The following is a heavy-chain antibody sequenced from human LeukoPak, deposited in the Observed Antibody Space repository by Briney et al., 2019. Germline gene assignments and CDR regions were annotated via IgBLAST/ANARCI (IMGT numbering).Heavy chain of an antibody. V-gene: IGHV4-39*07. D-gene: IGHD7-27*01. CDR1: GVSISSSNSY. CDR2: IYYSGST. CDR3: AREWGPSYLTRNYFDY. J-gene: IGHJ4*02. Sequence: PSETLSLTCSVSGVSISSSNSYWGWIRQPPGKGLEWIGSIYYSGSTYYNPSLKSRVTISVDTSKNQFSLKLSSVTAADTAVYYCAREWGPSYLTRNYFDYWGQGTLVAVSS.